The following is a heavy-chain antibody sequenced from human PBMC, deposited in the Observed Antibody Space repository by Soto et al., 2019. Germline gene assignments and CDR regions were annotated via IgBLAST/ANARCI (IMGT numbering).Heavy chain of an antibody. CDR1: GGTLSDHG. CDR3: ARGVYGSGNYYTGPSAFDI. CDR2: TIPVFNTA. J-gene: IGHJ3*02. V-gene: IGHV1-69*06. D-gene: IGHD3-10*01. Sequence: QVQLEQSGAEVKKPGSSVKVSCKASGGTLSDHGVAWLRQAPGQGLEWMGGTIPVFNTAKYAQKFQGRVTVTADKFTNIASMELISLRSEDTAFYFCARGVYGSGNYYTGPSAFDIWGQGTMVIVSS.